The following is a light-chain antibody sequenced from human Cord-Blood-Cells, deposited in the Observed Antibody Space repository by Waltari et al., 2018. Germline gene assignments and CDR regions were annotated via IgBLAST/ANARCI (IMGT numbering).Light chain of an antibody. CDR3: LLSYSGARV. CDR1: TGAVTSGHY. J-gene: IGLJ3*02. Sequence: QAVVTQEPSLTASPGGTVTPTRGTSTGAVTSGHYPYWFQQKPGQAPRPRIYETSNKHSWTPARFSGSLLGGKAALTLSCAQPEDEAEYYCLLSYSGARVFGGGTKLTVL. CDR2: ETS. V-gene: IGLV7-46*01.